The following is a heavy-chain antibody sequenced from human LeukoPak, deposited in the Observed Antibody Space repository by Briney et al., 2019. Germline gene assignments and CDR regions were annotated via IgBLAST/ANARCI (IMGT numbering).Heavy chain of an antibody. CDR2: LSGSGSTK. J-gene: IGHJ4*02. V-gene: IGHV3-11*01. CDR1: GFTFSDSY. Sequence: PGGSLRLSCAASGFTFSDSYMSWVRQAPGKGLEWVSYLSGSGSTKYFADSVTGRFTISRDNAKNSLYLQMNNLRVEDTAVYYCAKGALWVDFDCWGQGTLVTVSP. CDR3: AKGALWVDFDC. D-gene: IGHD3-16*01.